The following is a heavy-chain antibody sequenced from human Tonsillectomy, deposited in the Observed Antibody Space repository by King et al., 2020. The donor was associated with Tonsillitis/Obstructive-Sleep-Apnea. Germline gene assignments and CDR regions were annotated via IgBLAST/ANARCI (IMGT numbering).Heavy chain of an antibody. CDR2: ISYDGSNK. D-gene: IGHD6-19*01. J-gene: IGHJ4*02. CDR3: ARGPEQWLES. CDR1: GFTFSSYA. V-gene: IGHV3-30*04. Sequence: QLVQSGGGVVQPGRSLRLSCAASGFTFSSYAMHWVRKAPGKGLERVAVISYDGSNKYYADSVKGRFTISRDNSKNTLYLQMNSLIAEATAVYYCARGPEQWLESWGQGTLVTVSS.